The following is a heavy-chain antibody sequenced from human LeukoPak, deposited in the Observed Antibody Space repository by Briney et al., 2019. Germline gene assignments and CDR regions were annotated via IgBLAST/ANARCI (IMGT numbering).Heavy chain of an antibody. CDR2: INAGNGDT. J-gene: IGHJ6*02. D-gene: IGHD2-15*01. CDR1: RYTFTSYS. Sequence: ASVKVSCKASRYTFTSYSMHWVRQAPGQRLEWMGWINAGNGDTKYAQKFQGRVAFTRDTSASTAYMEVSSLRSEDTAVYYCARNCCSGGSCSDTAYYYYGLDVWGQGTTVTVSS. V-gene: IGHV1-3*01. CDR3: ARNCCSGGSCSDTAYYYYGLDV.